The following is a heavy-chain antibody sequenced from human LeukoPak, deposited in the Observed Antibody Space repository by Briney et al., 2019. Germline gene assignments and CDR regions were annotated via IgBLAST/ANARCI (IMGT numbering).Heavy chain of an antibody. CDR2: IYSGGFT. D-gene: IGHD6-19*01. V-gene: IGHV3-66*04. CDR1: GFTISNNY. Sequence: SGGSLRLSCAASGFTISNNYIRWLRQAPGKGLEWVSHIYSGGFTQFAGSVRGRFTMSRDSSKNTLYLQMNSLRAEDTAVYYCARQQWLDGAYYFDYWGQGTLVTVSS. J-gene: IGHJ4*02. CDR3: ARQQWLDGAYYFDY.